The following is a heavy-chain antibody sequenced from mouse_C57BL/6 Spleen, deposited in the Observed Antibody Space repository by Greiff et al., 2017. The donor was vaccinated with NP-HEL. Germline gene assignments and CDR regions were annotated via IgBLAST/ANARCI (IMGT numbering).Heavy chain of an antibody. D-gene: IGHD1-1*01. V-gene: IGHV1-81*01. Sequence: QVQLQQSGAELARPGASVKLSCKASGYTFTSYGISWVKQRTGQGLEWIGEIYPRSGNTYYNEKFKGKATLTADKSSSTAYMELRSLTSEDSSVYFWARASDYGSSYGYAMDDWGQGTSVTVSS. CDR2: IYPRSGNT. J-gene: IGHJ4*01. CDR1: GYTFTSYG. CDR3: ARASDYGSSYGYAMDD.